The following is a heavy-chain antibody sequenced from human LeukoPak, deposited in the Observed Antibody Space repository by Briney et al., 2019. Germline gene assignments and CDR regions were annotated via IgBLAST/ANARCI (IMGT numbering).Heavy chain of an antibody. CDR1: GGSIGSYY. J-gene: IGHJ4*02. V-gene: IGHV4-59*01. CDR2: IYYSGST. CDR3: ARNYYGSGSYGY. Sequence: SGTLSLTCTVSGGSIGSYYWSWIRQPPGKGLEWIGYIYYSGSTNYNPSLKSRVTISVDTSKNQFSLKLSSVTAADTAVYYCARNYYGSGSYGYWGQGTLVTVSS. D-gene: IGHD3-10*01.